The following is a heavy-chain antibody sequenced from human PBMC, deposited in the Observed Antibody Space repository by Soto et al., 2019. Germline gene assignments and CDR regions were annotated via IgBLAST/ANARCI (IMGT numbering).Heavy chain of an antibody. D-gene: IGHD2-8*01. Sequence: EYLTITCMSSGYSFTRYWIGLVRQMPGKGLKWMGIIYPGDSDTRYSPSFQGQVTISADKSISTAYLQWNSLKASDTAMYYCARGGYCTNGVCYSSVVGYWGQGPLVTVPS. CDR3: ARGGYCTNGVCYSSVVGY. J-gene: IGHJ4*02. V-gene: IGHV5-51*01. CDR1: GYSFTRYW. CDR2: IYPGDSDT.